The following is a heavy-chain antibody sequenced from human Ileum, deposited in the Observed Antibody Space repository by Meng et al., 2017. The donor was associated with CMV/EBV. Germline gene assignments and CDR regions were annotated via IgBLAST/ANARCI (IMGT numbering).Heavy chain of an antibody. Sequence: SGYIFSGYYIHWVRQAPGQRLEWMGWNNPNGGGTNYAQKFQGRVTMTRDSSISTAYMELSRLTSDDTAVYYCVRDMHYYGSGSYEFDYWGQGTLVTVSS. D-gene: IGHD3-10*01. CDR2: NNPNGGGT. CDR1: GYIFSGYY. CDR3: VRDMHYYGSGSYEFDY. J-gene: IGHJ4*02. V-gene: IGHV1-2*02.